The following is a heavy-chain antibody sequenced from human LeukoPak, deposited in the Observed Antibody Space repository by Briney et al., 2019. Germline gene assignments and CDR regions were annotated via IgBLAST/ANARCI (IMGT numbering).Heavy chain of an antibody. Sequence: GGSLRLSCAASGFTFSSYSMNLVRQAPGKGLEWVSSISSSSSYIYYAYSVKGRFTISRDNAKNSLYLQMNSLRAEDTAVYYCARYGSGSYSSWGQGTLVTVSS. J-gene: IGHJ5*02. D-gene: IGHD3-10*01. CDR2: ISSSSSYI. CDR1: GFTFSSYS. V-gene: IGHV3-21*01. CDR3: ARYGSGSYSS.